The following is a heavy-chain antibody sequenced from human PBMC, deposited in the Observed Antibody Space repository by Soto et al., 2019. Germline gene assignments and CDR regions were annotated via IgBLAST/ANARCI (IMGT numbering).Heavy chain of an antibody. CDR3: TTDTYSTMLVVRFDY. J-gene: IGHJ4*01. CDR2: IKSKTDGGTT. CDR1: GFTFSNAW. D-gene: IGHD3-22*01. V-gene: IGHV3-15*07. Sequence: EVQLVESGGGLVKPGVSLRLSCAASGFTFSNAWINWVRQAPGKGLEWVGRIKSKTDGGTTDFDEPVKGRFAISRDDSIHIVYLQMHSLKTEDTGRYCSTTDTYSTMLVVRFDYWGHGTLVTVPS.